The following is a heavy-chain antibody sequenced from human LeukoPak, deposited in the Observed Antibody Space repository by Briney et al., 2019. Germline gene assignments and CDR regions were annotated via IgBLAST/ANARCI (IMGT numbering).Heavy chain of an antibody. V-gene: IGHV4-59*01. CDR1: GGSISSYY. J-gene: IGHJ4*02. CDR2: IYYSGST. Sequence: PSETLSLTCTVSGGSISSYYWSWIRQPPGKGLEWIGYIYYSGSTNYNPSLMSRVTISVDTSKNQFSLKLSSVTATDTAVYYCARDRAAAGKGIDYWGQGTLVTVSS. D-gene: IGHD6-13*01. CDR3: ARDRAAAGKGIDY.